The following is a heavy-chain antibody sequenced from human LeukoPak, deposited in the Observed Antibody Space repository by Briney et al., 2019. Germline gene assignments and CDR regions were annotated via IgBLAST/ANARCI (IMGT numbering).Heavy chain of an antibody. CDR2: ILYSGNT. D-gene: IGHD1-7*01. CDR1: GGSIGGYY. CDR3: ARSKAITGTTMNWFDP. Sequence: SETLSLTCTVSGGSIGGYYYNWIRQPPGKGLEWIGNILYSGNTNYNSSLESRVTLSVDTSKNQFSLKLTSVTGADTAVYYCARSKAITGTTMNWFDPWGQGTLVTVSS. V-gene: IGHV4-59*08. J-gene: IGHJ5*02.